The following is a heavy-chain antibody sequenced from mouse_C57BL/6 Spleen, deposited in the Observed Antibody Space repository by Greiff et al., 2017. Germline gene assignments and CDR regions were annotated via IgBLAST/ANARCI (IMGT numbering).Heavy chain of an antibody. CDR3: ARDYGSSWFAY. CDR1: GFTFSDYG. J-gene: IGHJ3*01. V-gene: IGHV5-17*01. D-gene: IGHD1-1*01. Sequence: EVQLVESGGGLVKPGGSLKLSCAASGFTFSDYGMHWVRQAPEKGLEWVAYISGGSSTIYYADTVKGRFPISRDNARNTLFLQMTSLRSEDTAMYYCARDYGSSWFAYWGQGTLVTVSA. CDR2: ISGGSSTI.